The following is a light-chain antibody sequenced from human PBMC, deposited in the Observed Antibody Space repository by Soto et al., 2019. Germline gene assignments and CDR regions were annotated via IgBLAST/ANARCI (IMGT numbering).Light chain of an antibody. Sequence: QSALTQPASVSASPGQSITISCTGTSSDVGDYNYVSWYQQHPGKAPELMIYEVSNRPSGVSNRFSGSKSGNTASLTISGLQAEDEGDYYCQSYDSTLSARYVFGTGTKLTVL. V-gene: IGLV2-14*01. J-gene: IGLJ1*01. CDR1: SSDVGDYNY. CDR2: EVS. CDR3: QSYDSTLSARYV.